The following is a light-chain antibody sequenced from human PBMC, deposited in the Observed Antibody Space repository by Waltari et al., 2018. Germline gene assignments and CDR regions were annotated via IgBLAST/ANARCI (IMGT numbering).Light chain of an antibody. J-gene: IGKJ2*01. CDR1: QNLLYNSDNKNY. V-gene: IGKV4-1*01. Sequence: DIVMTQSPDSLAVSLVERVTIHCRSSQNLLYNSDNKNYLAWFQQKPGQPPKLLIYWASTRESGVPDRFSGSGSGTEFTLTISSLQAADVAVYYCQQCYSTPYTFGQGTKLEIK. CDR3: QQCYSTPYT. CDR2: WAS.